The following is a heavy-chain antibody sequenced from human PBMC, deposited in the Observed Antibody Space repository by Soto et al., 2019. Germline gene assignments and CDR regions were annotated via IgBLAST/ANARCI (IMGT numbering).Heavy chain of an antibody. V-gene: IGHV1-18*01. CDR3: ARLSCGGDCYAKEY. Sequence: ASVKVSCKASGYTFTSYGISWVRQAPGQGLEWMGWISAYNGNTNYAQKLQGRVTMTTDTSTSTAYMELRRLRSDDTAVYYCARLSCGGDCYAKEYWGQGTLVTVSS. D-gene: IGHD2-21*02. CDR2: ISAYNGNT. CDR1: GYTFTSYG. J-gene: IGHJ4*02.